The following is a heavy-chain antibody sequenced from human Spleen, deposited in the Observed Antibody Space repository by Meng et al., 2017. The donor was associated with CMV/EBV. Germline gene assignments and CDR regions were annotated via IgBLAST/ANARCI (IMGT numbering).Heavy chain of an antibody. J-gene: IGHJ6*02. CDR3: ARDRVVPAANYYYGMDV. D-gene: IGHD2-2*01. Sequence: PEKGLECVSVLYSGGNTHYADSVKGRFTISRDNSKNTLYLQMNSLRAEDTAVYYCARDRVVPAANYYYGMDVWGQGTTVTVSS. CDR2: LYSGGNT. V-gene: IGHV3-53*01.